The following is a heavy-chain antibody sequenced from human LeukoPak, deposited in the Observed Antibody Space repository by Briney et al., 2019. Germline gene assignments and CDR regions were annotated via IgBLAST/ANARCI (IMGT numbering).Heavy chain of an antibody. Sequence: GESLKISCKGSGYSFTSYWIGWVRQMPGKGLEWMGIIYPGESDTRYSPSFQGQVTISAGKSISTAYLQWSSLKASDTAMYYCARQKEWLVPYFGYWNGMDVWGQGTTVTVSS. CDR3: ARQKEWLVPYFGYWNGMDV. CDR1: GYSFTSYW. J-gene: IGHJ6*02. V-gene: IGHV5-51*01. CDR2: IYPGESDT. D-gene: IGHD6-19*01.